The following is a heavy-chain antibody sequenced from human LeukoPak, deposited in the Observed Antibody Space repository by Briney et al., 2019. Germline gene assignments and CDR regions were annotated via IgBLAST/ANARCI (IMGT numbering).Heavy chain of an antibody. CDR1: GYTFASSG. Sequence: WASVKVSCKASGYTFASSGISWVRQAPGHGLEWMAWISAHNGDTKYAQNFQGRVTMTTDTSTSTAYMELKSLRSDDTAVYYCARDNPYGPLDYWGQGTLVTASS. V-gene: IGHV1-18*01. D-gene: IGHD4-17*01. J-gene: IGHJ4*02. CDR2: ISAHNGDT. CDR3: ARDNPYGPLDY.